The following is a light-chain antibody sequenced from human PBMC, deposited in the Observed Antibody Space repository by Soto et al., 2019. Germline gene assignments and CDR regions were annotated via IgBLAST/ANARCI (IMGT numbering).Light chain of an antibody. Sequence: EIVLTQSPATLSLSPGERGTVSCRASQSVSSYLAWYQQKPGQAPRLLIYGASSRATGIPDRFSGSGSGTDFTLTISRLEPEDFAVYYCQQYGSSPRTFGQGTKADIK. CDR2: GAS. CDR3: QQYGSSPRT. J-gene: IGKJ1*01. CDR1: QSVSSY. V-gene: IGKV3-20*01.